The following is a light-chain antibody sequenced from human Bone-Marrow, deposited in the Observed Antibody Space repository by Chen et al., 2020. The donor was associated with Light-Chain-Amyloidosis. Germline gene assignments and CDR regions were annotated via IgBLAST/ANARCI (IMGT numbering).Light chain of an antibody. Sequence: SYVLTQPSSVSVAPGQTATIACGGNNIESTSVPWYQQTPGQAPLMAVYDDSDRPSGIPERLSGSNSGNTATLTISRVEAGDEADYYCQVWDRSSDRPVFGGGTKLTVL. CDR3: QVWDRSSDRPV. CDR1: NIESTS. J-gene: IGLJ3*02. V-gene: IGLV3-21*02. CDR2: DDS.